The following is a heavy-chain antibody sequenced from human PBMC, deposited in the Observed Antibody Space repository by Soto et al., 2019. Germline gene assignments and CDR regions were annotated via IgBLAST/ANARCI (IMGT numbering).Heavy chain of an antibody. V-gene: IGHV4-4*02. CDR2: IHHSGSA. CDR1: GGSISGTSW. J-gene: IGHJ4*02. CDR3: ARVEFGNFGAY. D-gene: IGHD3-10*01. Sequence: SETLSLTCVVSGGSISGTSWWSWVRQPPGTGLEWIGEIHHSGSANYNPSLKSRVTLSMDKSKNQFSLRLTSVTAADTAVYYCARVEFGNFGAYWGQGTPVTVSS.